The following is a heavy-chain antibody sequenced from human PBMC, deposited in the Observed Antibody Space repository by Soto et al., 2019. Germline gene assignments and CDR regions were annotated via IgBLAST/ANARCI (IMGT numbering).Heavy chain of an antibody. CDR1: GFTFSSYA. D-gene: IGHD3-16*01. Sequence: GGSLRLSCAASGFTFSSYAMHWVLKALRKGLAWVAVISCDGSNKYYADSGKGRCSISRDKDKNTMYLQMNSLRAEDTAVYYCGRGHAGEFDSWSQGALVTVSS. J-gene: IGHJ4*02. CDR3: GRGHAGEFDS. V-gene: IGHV3-30*14. CDR2: ISCDGSNK.